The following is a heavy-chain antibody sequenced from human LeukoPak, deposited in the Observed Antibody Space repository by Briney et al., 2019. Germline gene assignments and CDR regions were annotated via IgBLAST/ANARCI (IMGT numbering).Heavy chain of an antibody. CDR1: GFTFSDYY. J-gene: IGHJ4*02. Sequence: GGSLRLSCAASGFTFSDYYMSWVRQAPGKGLEWVSYISSSSTYTTYADSVKGRFTISRDNAKNSLYLQMNSLRAEDTAFYYCVRELYGSASKILDYWGQGTLVTVSS. CDR3: VRELYGSASKILDY. D-gene: IGHD3-10*01. V-gene: IGHV3-11*06. CDR2: ISSSSTYT.